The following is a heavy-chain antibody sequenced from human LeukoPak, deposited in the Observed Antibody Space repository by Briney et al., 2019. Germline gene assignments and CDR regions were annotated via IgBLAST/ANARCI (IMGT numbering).Heavy chain of an antibody. CDR1: GGSISSSSFY. V-gene: IGHV4-39*01. D-gene: IGHD3-22*01. Sequence: KPSETLSLTCTVSGGSISSSSFYWGWIRQPPGKGLEWIGSIYYSGSTYYKPSLKSRVTISVDTSKNQFFLNLSSVTAADTAVYYCARRDKVEQLYYYDSSGYYPGAFDIWGQGTMVTVSS. CDR2: IYYSGST. J-gene: IGHJ3*02. CDR3: ARRDKVEQLYYYDSSGYYPGAFDI.